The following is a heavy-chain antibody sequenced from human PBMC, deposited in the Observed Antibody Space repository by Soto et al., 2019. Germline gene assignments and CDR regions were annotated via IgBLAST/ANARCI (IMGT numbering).Heavy chain of an antibody. V-gene: IGHV3-23*01. D-gene: IGHD3-22*01. J-gene: IGHJ4*02. Sequence: GGSLRLSCAASAFTFSSYAMSWVRQAPGKGLEWVSAISGGGGGTHYADSVKGRFTISRDNSKNTLYLQMNSLRAEDTAVYYCAKGNYYDSSGYLGLDYWGQGTLVTVSS. CDR2: ISGGGGGT. CDR3: AKGNYYDSSGYLGLDY. CDR1: AFTFSSYA.